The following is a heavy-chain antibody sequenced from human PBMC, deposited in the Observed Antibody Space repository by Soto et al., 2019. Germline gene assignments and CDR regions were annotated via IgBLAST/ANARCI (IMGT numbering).Heavy chain of an antibody. CDR3: STDHDGSGSYYVALCT. CDR1: GFTFRDAW. CDR2: IKNIPEGGTT. Sequence: QLVESGGGLVKPGGSLTLSCAASGFTFRDAWMTWVRQAPGKGLEWVGRIKNIPEGGTTDFAAPVKGRFTISRDESTNTRYVHMDSLKSEDTAVYYCSTDHDGSGSYYVALCTGGQGTLVTVSS. J-gene: IGHJ4*02. D-gene: IGHD3-10*01. V-gene: IGHV3-15*01.